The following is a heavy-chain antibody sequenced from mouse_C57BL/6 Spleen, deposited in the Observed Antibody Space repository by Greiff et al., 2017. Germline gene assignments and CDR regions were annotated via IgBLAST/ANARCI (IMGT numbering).Heavy chain of an antibody. Sequence: QVQLQQSGAELVKPGASVKLSCKASGYTFTEYTIHWVKQRSGQGLEWIGWFYPGSGSIKYNEKFKDKATLTADKSSSTVYMELSRVTSEDSAVYFCERHEAYGSSDEGDAMDYWGQGTSVTVSS. J-gene: IGHJ4*01. V-gene: IGHV1-62-2*01. CDR2: FYPGSGSI. CDR3: ERHEAYGSSDEGDAMDY. D-gene: IGHD1-1*01. CDR1: GYTFTEYT.